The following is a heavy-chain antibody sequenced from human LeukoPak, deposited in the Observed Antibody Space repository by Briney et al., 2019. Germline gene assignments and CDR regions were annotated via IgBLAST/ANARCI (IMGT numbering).Heavy chain of an antibody. CDR2: IYYSGST. CDR3: ARVRYYDSGHYFDY. Sequence: PSETLSLTCTVSGGSISSYYWSWIRQPPGKGLEWLGYIYYSGSTTYNPSLKSRVTISVDTSKNQFSLKLSSVTAADTAVYYCARVRYYDSGHYFDYWGQGTLVTVSS. V-gene: IGHV4-59*01. J-gene: IGHJ4*02. D-gene: IGHD3-16*01. CDR1: GGSISSYY.